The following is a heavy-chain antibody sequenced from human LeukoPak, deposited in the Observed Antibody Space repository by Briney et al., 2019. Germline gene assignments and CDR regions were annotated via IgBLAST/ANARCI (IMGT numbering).Heavy chain of an antibody. D-gene: IGHD4-17*01. J-gene: IGHJ4*02. Sequence: SVKVSCKASGGTFSSYAISWVRQAPGQGLEWMGRIIPIFGTANYAQKFQGRVTITTDESTSTAYMELSSLRSEDTAVYYWAGGHGDHEVYFDYWGQGTMVTVSS. V-gene: IGHV1-69*05. CDR2: IIPIFGTA. CDR3: AGGHGDHEVYFDY. CDR1: GGTFSSYA.